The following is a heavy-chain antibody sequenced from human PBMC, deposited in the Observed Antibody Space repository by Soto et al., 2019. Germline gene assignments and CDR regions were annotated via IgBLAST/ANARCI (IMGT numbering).Heavy chain of an antibody. D-gene: IGHD6-13*01. CDR1: GGSISSPDYW. V-gene: IGHV4-39*01. Sequence: QLQLQESGPGLVKPAETLSLTCSVSGGSISSPDYWWGWIRQPPGKGLEWVGSIFYSGSTYYKSSLKSRVTISVDTSNNQFSLRLSSVTAADTAVYYCARQIGRGSWSLVYWGQGTLVTVSS. J-gene: IGHJ4*02. CDR2: IFYSGST. CDR3: ARQIGRGSWSLVY.